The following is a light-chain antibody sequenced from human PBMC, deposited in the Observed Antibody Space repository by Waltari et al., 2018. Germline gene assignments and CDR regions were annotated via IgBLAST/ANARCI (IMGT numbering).Light chain of an antibody. CDR1: SVVHSDRNTH. Sequence: SVVHSDRNTHLSGCQQGPCQSPRRLIYRVCNRDSGVPERFSRSGSGTDFTLKSSRVEAEDVGVYYCMQGTHGPYTFGQGTKLEIK. V-gene: IGKV2-30*02. CDR3: MQGTHGPYT. J-gene: IGKJ2*01. CDR2: RVC.